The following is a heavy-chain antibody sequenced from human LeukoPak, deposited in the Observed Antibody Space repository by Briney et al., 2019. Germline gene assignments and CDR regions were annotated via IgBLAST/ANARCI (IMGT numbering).Heavy chain of an antibody. Sequence: PSETLSLTCAVYGGSFGVSYWSWIRQPPGKGLEWIGEINHSGSANYNPSLKSRVTLSIDKSKNQFSLNLNSVTAADTAVYYCARARRDSGYYKVDYWGQGTLVTVSS. CDR3: ARARRDSGYYKVDY. J-gene: IGHJ4*02. V-gene: IGHV4-34*01. CDR2: INHSGSA. CDR1: GGSFGVSY. D-gene: IGHD3-3*01.